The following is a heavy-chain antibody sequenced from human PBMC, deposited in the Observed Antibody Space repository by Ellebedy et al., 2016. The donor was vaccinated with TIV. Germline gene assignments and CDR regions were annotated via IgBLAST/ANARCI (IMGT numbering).Heavy chain of an antibody. J-gene: IGHJ4*02. Sequence: GESLKISCAASGFTVSSNYISWVRQAPGKGLEWVAVIWYDGSNKYYEDSVKGRFTISRDNSKNTLYLQMNSLRAEDTAVYYCVRGQSSGVGAPYWGQGTRVTVSS. V-gene: IGHV3-33*08. CDR2: IWYDGSNK. D-gene: IGHD1-26*01. CDR3: VRGQSSGVGAPY. CDR1: GFTVSSNY.